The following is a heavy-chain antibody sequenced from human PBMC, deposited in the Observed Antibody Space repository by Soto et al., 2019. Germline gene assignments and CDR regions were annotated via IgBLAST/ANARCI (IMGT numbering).Heavy chain of an antibody. J-gene: IGHJ5*02. CDR2: ISSRSNTI. V-gene: IGHV3-48*01. D-gene: IGHD3-3*01. CDR1: GFTFSTYN. CDR3: ASEKVGGLTVFGAVTANWFDL. Sequence: EVQLVESGGGLVQPGGSLRLSCAASGFTFSTYNMNWVRQAPGKGLEWVSYISSRSNTIYYADSVKGRFTISRDNAKNSLYLQMNSLRAEDTAVYYCASEKVGGLTVFGAVTANWFDLCGQGTLVTVSS.